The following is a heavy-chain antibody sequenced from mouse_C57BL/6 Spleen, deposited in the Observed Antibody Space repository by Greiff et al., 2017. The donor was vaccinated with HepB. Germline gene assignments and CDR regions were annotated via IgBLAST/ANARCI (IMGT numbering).Heavy chain of an antibody. CDR2: IDPSDSYT. J-gene: IGHJ1*03. CDR3: ARRTYYGNYGWYFDV. Sequence: QVQLQQPGAELVRPGTSVKLSCKASGYTFTSYWMHWVKQRPGQGLEWIGVIDPSDSYTNYNQKFKGKATLTVDTSSSTAYMQLSSLTSEDSAVYYCARRTYYGNYGWYFDVWGTGTTVTVSS. V-gene: IGHV1-59*01. CDR1: GYTFTSYW. D-gene: IGHD2-10*01.